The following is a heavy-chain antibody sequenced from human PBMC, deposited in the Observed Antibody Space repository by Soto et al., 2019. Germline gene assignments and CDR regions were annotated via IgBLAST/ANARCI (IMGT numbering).Heavy chain of an antibody. Sequence: SHTLSLTCTVSGGSISSYYWSWIRQPPGKGLEWIGYIYYSGSTNYNPSLKSRVTISVDTSKNQFSLKLSSVTAADTAVYYCARVGIAVAGTRLWDYYYYMDVWGKGTTVTVSS. D-gene: IGHD6-19*01. CDR1: GGSISSYY. CDR2: IYYSGST. CDR3: ARVGIAVAGTRLWDYYYYMDV. J-gene: IGHJ6*03. V-gene: IGHV4-59*01.